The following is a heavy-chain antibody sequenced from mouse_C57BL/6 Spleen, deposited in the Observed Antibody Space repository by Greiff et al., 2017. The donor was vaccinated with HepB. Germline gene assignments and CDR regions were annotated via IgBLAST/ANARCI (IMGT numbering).Heavy chain of an antibody. Sequence: QVQLQQPGAELVKPGASVKLSCKASGYTFTSYWMHWVKQRPGQGLEWIGMIHPNSGSTNYNEKFKSKATLTVDKSSSTAYLQLSSLTSEDSAVYYCARGLYDGYLDYWGQGTTLTVSS. CDR2: IHPNSGST. CDR3: ARGLYDGYLDY. D-gene: IGHD2-3*01. CDR1: GYTFTSYW. J-gene: IGHJ2*01. V-gene: IGHV1-64*01.